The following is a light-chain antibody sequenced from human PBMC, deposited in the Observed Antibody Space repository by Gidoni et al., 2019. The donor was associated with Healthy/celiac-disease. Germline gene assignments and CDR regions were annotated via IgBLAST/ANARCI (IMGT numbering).Light chain of an antibody. Sequence: EILLPHSPATLSLSPGERPTLSCRARQSFSSYIAWYQQKPGQAPRLLIYDASNRATGIPARFSGSGSGTDFTLTISSLEAEDFAVYYCQQRSNWPLTFGGGTKVEIK. CDR2: DAS. CDR3: QQRSNWPLT. V-gene: IGKV3-11*01. J-gene: IGKJ4*01. CDR1: QSFSSY.